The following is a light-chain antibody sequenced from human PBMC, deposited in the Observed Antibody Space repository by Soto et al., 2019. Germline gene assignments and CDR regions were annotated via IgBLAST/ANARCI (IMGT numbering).Light chain of an antibody. V-gene: IGKV3D-11*03. CDR3: QQRSNWPIT. CDR2: DAS. J-gene: IGKJ5*01. Sequence: EIVMTQSPATLSVSPGERATLSCRASQGIGSTLAWYQQKPGQTPKLLIFDASTRATGVPARFSGGGSGTDFTLIISRLEPEDFAVYYCQQRSNWPITFGQGTRLEIK. CDR1: QGIGST.